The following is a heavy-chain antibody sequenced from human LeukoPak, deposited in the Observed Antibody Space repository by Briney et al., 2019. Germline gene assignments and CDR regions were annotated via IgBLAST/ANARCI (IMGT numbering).Heavy chain of an antibody. V-gene: IGHV4-30-4*01. CDR3: ARGVESDILTGYDPYFDY. CDR2: IYYSGST. J-gene: IGHJ4*02. D-gene: IGHD3-9*01. Sequence: SQTLSLTCTVSGGSISSGDYYWGWNRQPPGTGLEWIGYIYYSGSTYYNPSLKSRVNISVDTSKNQFPLKLSSVTAADTALYYCARGVESDILTGYDPYFDYWGQGTLVTVSS. CDR1: GGSISSGDYY.